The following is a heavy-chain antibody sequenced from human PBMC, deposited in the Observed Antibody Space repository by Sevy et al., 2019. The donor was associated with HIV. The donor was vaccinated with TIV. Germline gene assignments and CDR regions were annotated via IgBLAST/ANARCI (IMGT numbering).Heavy chain of an antibody. J-gene: IGHJ3*01. Sequence: GGSLRLSCAASGFSFDDYTMNWVRQAPGKGLEWVSGITWNGDNIVYAESVKGRFTVSRDNDKTSLFLQMDSLRAEDTAVYYCARDRRGYFHKSGYLISDAFGVWGQGTLVTVSS. CDR3: ARDRRGYFHKSGYLISDAFGV. CDR2: ITWNGDNI. D-gene: IGHD5-12*01. CDR1: GFSFDDYT. V-gene: IGHV3-20*04.